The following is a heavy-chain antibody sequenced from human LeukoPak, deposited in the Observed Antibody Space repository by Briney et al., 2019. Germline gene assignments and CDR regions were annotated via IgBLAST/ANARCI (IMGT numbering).Heavy chain of an antibody. V-gene: IGHV4-59*01. CDR2: VSYSGST. CDR3: AGSSAAFDI. Sequence: SETLSLTCTVSGGAISSYYWSWVRQPPGKGLEWMGYVSYSGSTYYNPSLKSRVTISVDTSKKKFSLKLSSVTAADTAVYYCAGSSAAFDIWGQGTMVTVSS. J-gene: IGHJ3*02. D-gene: IGHD6-19*01. CDR1: GGAISSYY.